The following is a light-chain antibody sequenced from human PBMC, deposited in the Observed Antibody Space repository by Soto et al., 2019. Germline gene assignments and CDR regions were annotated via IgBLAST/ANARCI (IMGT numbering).Light chain of an antibody. CDR3: QQRRT. CDR1: QSVTNS. Sequence: EIVLTQSPATLSLSPGERATLSCRASQSVTNSLAWYQQQPDQAPRLLIYHASNRATGVPARFSGSGSGTDFTLTISSLEPADFAVYYCQQRRTFGQGTKVEIK. J-gene: IGKJ1*01. V-gene: IGKV3-11*01. CDR2: HAS.